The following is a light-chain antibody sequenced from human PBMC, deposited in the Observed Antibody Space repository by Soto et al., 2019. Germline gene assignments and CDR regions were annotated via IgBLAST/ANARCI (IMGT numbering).Light chain of an antibody. Sequence: EIVMTHSPSTLSVSPGERATISSRPSQSISRNLAWYQQKPGQAPRLLIYAASTRATGLPASFSGSGSGTEFTLTIGSLQSEDFAVYYCKQYNNWPLTFGQGTKVDIK. J-gene: IGKJ1*01. CDR3: KQYNNWPLT. CDR1: QSISRN. CDR2: AAS. V-gene: IGKV3-15*01.